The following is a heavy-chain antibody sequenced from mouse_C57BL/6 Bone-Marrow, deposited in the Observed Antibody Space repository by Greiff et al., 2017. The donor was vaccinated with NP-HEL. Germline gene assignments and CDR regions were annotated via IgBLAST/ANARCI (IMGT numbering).Heavy chain of an antibody. Sequence: VQVVESGPGLVQPSQSLSITCTVSGFSLTSYGVHWVRQSPGKGLEWLGVIWSGGSTDYNAAFISRLSISKDNSKSQVFFKMNSLQADDTAIYYCARNWGDGYYWYFDVWGTGTTVTVSS. CDR3: ARNWGDGYYWYFDV. CDR2: IWSGGST. D-gene: IGHD2-3*01. J-gene: IGHJ1*03. CDR1: GFSLTSYG. V-gene: IGHV2-2*01.